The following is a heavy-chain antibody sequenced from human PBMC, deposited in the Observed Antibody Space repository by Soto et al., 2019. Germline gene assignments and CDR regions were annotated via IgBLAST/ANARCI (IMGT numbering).Heavy chain of an antibody. CDR3: ATDSSVVPDARGVAFDI. CDR1: GYTLTELS. D-gene: IGHD2-2*01. V-gene: IGHV1-24*01. Sequence: ASVKVSCKVSGYTLTELSMHWVRQAPGKGLEWMGGFDPEDGETIYAQKFQGRVTMTEDTSTDTAYMELSSLRSEDTAVYYCATDSSVVPDARGVAFDIWGQGTMVTVSS. CDR2: FDPEDGET. J-gene: IGHJ3*02.